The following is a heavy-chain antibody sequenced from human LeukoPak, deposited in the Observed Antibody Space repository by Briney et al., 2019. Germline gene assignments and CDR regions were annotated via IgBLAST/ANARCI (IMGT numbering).Heavy chain of an antibody. CDR1: GYTFINYD. CDR3: ARGTDYSNRHRRRFAFDI. V-gene: IGHV1-69*05. Sequence: SVKVSCKASGYTFINYDINWVRQATGQGLEWMGGIIPIFGTANYAQKFQGRVTITTDESTSTAYMELSSLRSEDTAVYYCARGTDYSNRHRRRFAFDIWGQGTMVTVSS. J-gene: IGHJ3*02. D-gene: IGHD4-11*01. CDR2: IIPIFGTA.